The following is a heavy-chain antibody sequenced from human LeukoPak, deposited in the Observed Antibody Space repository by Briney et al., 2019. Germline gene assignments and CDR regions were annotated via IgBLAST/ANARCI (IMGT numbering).Heavy chain of an antibody. CDR3: AKGYSYGYGYYFDY. CDR1: GFTFDDYA. J-gene: IGHJ4*02. Sequence: PGRSLRLSCAASGFTFDDYAMHWVRQAPGKGLEWVSGISWNSGSIGYADSVKGRFTISRDNAKNSLYLQRNSLRAEDTALYYCAKGYSYGYGYYFDYWGQGTLVTVSS. CDR2: ISWNSGSI. D-gene: IGHD5-18*01. V-gene: IGHV3-9*01.